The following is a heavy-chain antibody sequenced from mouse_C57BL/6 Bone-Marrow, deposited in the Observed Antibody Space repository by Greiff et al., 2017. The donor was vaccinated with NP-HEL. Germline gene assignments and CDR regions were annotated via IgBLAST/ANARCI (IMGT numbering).Heavy chain of an antibody. CDR3: TTIYTVVSQGWFAY. Sequence: VQLQQSGAELVRPGASVKLSCTASGFNIKDDYMHWVKQRPEQGLEWIGWIDPENGDTEYASKFQGKATITADTSSNTAYLQLSSLTSEDTAVYYCTTIYTVVSQGWFAYWGQGTLVTVSA. J-gene: IGHJ3*01. CDR2: IDPENGDT. D-gene: IGHD1-1*01. V-gene: IGHV14-4*01. CDR1: GFNIKDDY.